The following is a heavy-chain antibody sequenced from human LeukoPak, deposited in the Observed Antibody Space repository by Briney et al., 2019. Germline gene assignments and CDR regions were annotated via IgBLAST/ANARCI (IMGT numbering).Heavy chain of an antibody. J-gene: IGHJ4*02. CDR3: AHKPGYSRDY. CDR1: GFTFSSYS. Sequence: GGSLRLSCAASGFTFSSYSMNWVRQAPGKGLECVSSISSSSSYIYYADSVKGRFTISRDNPKNSLYLQMHSLRDAAAAVCASAHKPGYSRDYWGQGTLVTVSS. D-gene: IGHD5-12*01. CDR2: ISSSSSYI. V-gene: IGHV3-21*01.